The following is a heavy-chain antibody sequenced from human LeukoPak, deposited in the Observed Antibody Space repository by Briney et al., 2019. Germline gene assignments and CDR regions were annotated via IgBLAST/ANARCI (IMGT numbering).Heavy chain of an antibody. CDR1: GFTFSSYA. V-gene: IGHV3-30-3*01. J-gene: IGHJ4*02. D-gene: IGHD2-21*02. CDR2: ISHDGSNK. Sequence: GGSLRLSCAASGFTFSSYAMHWVRQAPGKGLEWVAVISHDGSNKYYADSVKGRFTISRDNSKNTLYLQMNSLRAEDTAVYYCARDRKAYCGGDCYSDFDYWGQGTLVTVSS. CDR3: ARDRKAYCGGDCYSDFDY.